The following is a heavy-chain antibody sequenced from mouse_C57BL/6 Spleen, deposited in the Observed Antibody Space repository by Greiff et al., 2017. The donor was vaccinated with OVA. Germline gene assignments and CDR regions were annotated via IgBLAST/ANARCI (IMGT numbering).Heavy chain of an antibody. Sequence: DVHLVESEGGLVQPGSSMKLSCTASGFTFSDYYMAWVRQVPEKGLEWVANINYDGSSTYYLDSLKSRFIISRDNAKNILYLQMSSLKSEDTATYYCARVANYYGSSFFDYWGQGTTLTVSS. D-gene: IGHD1-1*01. CDR3: ARVANYYGSSFFDY. V-gene: IGHV5-16*01. J-gene: IGHJ2*01. CDR2: INYDGSST. CDR1: GFTFSDYY.